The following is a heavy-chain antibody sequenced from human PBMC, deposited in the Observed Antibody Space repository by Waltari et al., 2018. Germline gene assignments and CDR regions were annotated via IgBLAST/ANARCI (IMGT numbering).Heavy chain of an antibody. V-gene: IGHV3-74*01. CDR2: INVDGSGT. D-gene: IGHD4-4*01. Sequence: EVQLVESGGDLVQPGGSLRLSCAASGFTFSNYWMHWVRQAPGKGLAWVSRINVDGSGTVYANSVAGRFTISRDNAKNTVYLEMSGLRAEDTAVYYCTRGEINYSRFDYWGQGSLVTVSS. J-gene: IGHJ4*02. CDR1: GFTFSNYW. CDR3: TRGEINYSRFDY.